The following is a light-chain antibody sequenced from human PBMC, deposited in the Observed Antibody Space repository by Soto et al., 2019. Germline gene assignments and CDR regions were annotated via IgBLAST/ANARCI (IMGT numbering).Light chain of an antibody. CDR1: SSNIGAGYD. J-gene: IGLJ1*01. V-gene: IGLV1-40*01. CDR2: SNN. CDR3: QSYDSSLSGRYV. Sequence: QAVVTQPPSVSGAPGQRVTISCTGSSSNIGAGYDVHWYQQLPGTAPKLLIYSNNNRPSGVPDRFSASKSGTSASLAITGLQAEDEADYYCQSYDSSLSGRYVFGTGTKLTVL.